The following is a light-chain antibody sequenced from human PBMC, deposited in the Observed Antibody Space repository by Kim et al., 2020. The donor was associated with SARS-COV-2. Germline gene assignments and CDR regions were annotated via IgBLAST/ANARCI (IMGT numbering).Light chain of an antibody. CDR2: GAS. V-gene: IGKV3-15*01. J-gene: IGKJ4*01. CDR1: QSVRDN. CDR3: QQSHLRFT. Sequence: EIVMTQSPATLSVSPGERATLSCRASQSVRDNLVWYQQKPGQPPRLLIYGASTRATGIPARFSGSGSGTEFTLTISSLQSEDFAVYYCQQSHLRFTFGGGTKVDIK.